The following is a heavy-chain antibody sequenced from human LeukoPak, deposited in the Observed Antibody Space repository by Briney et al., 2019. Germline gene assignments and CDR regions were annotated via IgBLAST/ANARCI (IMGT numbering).Heavy chain of an antibody. Sequence: SETLSLTCTVSGGSISSYYWSWIRQPAGKGLEWIGRIYTSGSTNYNPSLKSRVTMSVDTSKNQFSLKLSSVTAADTAVYYCARDIVVVPAAISGAEHYYYYMDVWGKGTTVTVSS. CDR2: IYTSGST. CDR1: GGSISSYY. J-gene: IGHJ6*03. CDR3: ARDIVVVPAAISGAEHYYYYMDV. D-gene: IGHD2-2*01. V-gene: IGHV4-4*07.